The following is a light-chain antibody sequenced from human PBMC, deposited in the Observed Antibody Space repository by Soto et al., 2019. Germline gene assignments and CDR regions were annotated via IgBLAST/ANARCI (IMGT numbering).Light chain of an antibody. J-gene: IGLJ2*01. CDR3: GTWDSSLSDVV. Sequence: QSVVTHPPSVSSAPGQKVTISCSGSSSNIGNNYVSWYQQLPGTAPKLLIYDNNKRPSGIPDRFSGSKSGTSATLGITGLQTGDEADYYCGTWDSSLSDVVFGGGTKVTAL. V-gene: IGLV1-51*01. CDR2: DNN. CDR1: SSNIGNNY.